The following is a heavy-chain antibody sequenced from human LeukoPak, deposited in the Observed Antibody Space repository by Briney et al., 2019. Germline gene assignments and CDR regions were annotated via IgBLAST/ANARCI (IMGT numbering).Heavy chain of an antibody. CDR1: GGSISSYY. Sequence: SETLSLTCTVSGGSISSYYWSRIRQPPGKGLEWIGYIYYSGSTNYNPSLKSRVTISVDTSKNQFSLKLSSVTAADTAVYYCARDLPFTYGYDAFDIWGQGTMVTVSS. V-gene: IGHV4-59*01. CDR2: IYYSGST. CDR3: ARDLPFTYGYDAFDI. D-gene: IGHD5-24*01. J-gene: IGHJ3*02.